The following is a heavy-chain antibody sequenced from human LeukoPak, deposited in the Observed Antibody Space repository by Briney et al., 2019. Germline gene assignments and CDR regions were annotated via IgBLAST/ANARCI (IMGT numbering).Heavy chain of an antibody. Sequence: ASEKVSCKASGYTFTGYYIHWVRQAPGQGLEWMGCIKTNSGDTNYAQKFQGRLTMTRDTSINTAYMELSSLRSDDTAVYYCGRGDKTFDPWGQGTLVTVSS. CDR1: GYTFTGYY. V-gene: IGHV1-2*02. CDR3: GRGDKTFDP. J-gene: IGHJ5*02. CDR2: IKTNSGDT.